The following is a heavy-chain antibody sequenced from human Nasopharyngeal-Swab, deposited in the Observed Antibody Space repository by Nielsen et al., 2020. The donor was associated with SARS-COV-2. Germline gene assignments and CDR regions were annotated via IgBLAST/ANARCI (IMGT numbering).Heavy chain of an antibody. CDR1: GYTFTSYA. D-gene: IGHD1-26*01. Sequence: VKVSCKASGYTFTSYAMHWVRQAPGQRLEWMGWINAGNGNTKYSQKFQGRVTITRDTSASTAYMELSSLRSEDTAVYYCARVDHGIVGAAGFDYWGQGTLVTVSS. CDR3: ARVDHGIVGAAGFDY. CDR2: INAGNGNT. V-gene: IGHV1-3*01. J-gene: IGHJ4*02.